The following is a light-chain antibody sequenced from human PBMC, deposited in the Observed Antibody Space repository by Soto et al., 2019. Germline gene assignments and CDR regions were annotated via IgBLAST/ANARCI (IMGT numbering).Light chain of an antibody. Sequence: EIVMTQSPATLSVSPGERATLSCRASQSISNNLAWYHQRPGQAPRLLIYGASTKTPGIPARFSGSGSGTGFTLTISSLHSEDYAVYYCQQYNNWWTIGQGTRVEIK. CDR1: QSISNN. CDR2: GAS. V-gene: IGKV3-15*01. J-gene: IGKJ1*01. CDR3: QQYNNWWT.